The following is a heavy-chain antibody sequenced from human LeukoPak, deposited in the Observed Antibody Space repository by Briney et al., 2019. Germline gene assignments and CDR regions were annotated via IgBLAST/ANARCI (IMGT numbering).Heavy chain of an antibody. J-gene: IGHJ5*02. D-gene: IGHD6-13*01. V-gene: IGHV4-34*01. Sequence: PSETLSLTCAVYGGSFSGYYWSWIRQPPGKGLEWIGEINHSGSTNYNPSLKSRVTISVDTSKNQFSLKLSSVTAADTAVYYCARQGARSSWYWFDPWGQGTLVTVSS. CDR3: ARQGARSSWYWFDP. CDR1: GGSFSGYY. CDR2: INHSGST.